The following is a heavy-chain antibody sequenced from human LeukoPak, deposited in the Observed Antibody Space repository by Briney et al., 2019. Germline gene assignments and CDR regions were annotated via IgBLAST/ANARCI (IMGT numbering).Heavy chain of an antibody. CDR3: ARRRATYYFDY. V-gene: IGHV4-59*08. Sequence: SETLSLTCTVSGGSISSYYWSWIRQPPGKGLEWIGYIYYSGSTNYNPSLKSRVTISVDTSKNQFSLKLSSVTAADTAVYYCARRRATYYFDYWGQGTLVTVSS. J-gene: IGHJ4*02. CDR2: IYYSGST. CDR1: GGSISSYY.